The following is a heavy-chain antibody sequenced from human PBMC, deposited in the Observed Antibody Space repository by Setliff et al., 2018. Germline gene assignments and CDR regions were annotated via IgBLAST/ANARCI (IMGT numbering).Heavy chain of an antibody. D-gene: IGHD5-12*01. V-gene: IGHV4-34*01. CDR3: VRDIYFYGGYATGLGAFDI. Sequence: PSETLSLTCSVYGESFSNNYWSWIRQTPGKGLEWIGESNHGGSTSYHPSLKSRLTMSVDTSKNQFSLKLTSVTAADTAVYYCVRDIYFYGGYATGLGAFDIWGQGTLVTVSS. CDR2: SNHGGST. J-gene: IGHJ3*02. CDR1: GESFSNNY.